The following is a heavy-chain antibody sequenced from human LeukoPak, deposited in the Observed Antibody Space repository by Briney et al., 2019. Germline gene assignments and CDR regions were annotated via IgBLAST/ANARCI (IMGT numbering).Heavy chain of an antibody. Sequence: PGRSLRLSCTASGFTFVDYAMSWVRQAPGKGLGWVGFIRSKAYGGTTEYAASVKGRFTISRDDSKSIAYLQMNSLKTEDTAVYYCTSRRGYSYGYYFDYWGHGTLVTVSS. CDR1: GFTFVDYA. CDR2: IRSKAYGGTT. V-gene: IGHV3-49*04. J-gene: IGHJ4*01. D-gene: IGHD5-18*01. CDR3: TSRRGYSYGYYFDY.